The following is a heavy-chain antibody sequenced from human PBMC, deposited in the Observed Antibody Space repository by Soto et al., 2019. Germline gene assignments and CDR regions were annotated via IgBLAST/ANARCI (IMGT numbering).Heavy chain of an antibody. Sequence: EVQVLESGGGLIQPGGSLRLSCSASGFSFSSYAMMWVRQAPGKGLEWVSVISGREGSSYFADSAKGRFTISRDNSKNMLYLEMNSLRAEDTAIYFCAKGSIEYSASVDYWGQGTLVIVSS. CDR2: ISGREGSS. CDR1: GFSFSSYA. CDR3: AKGSIEYSASVDY. V-gene: IGHV3-23*01. D-gene: IGHD1-26*01. J-gene: IGHJ4*02.